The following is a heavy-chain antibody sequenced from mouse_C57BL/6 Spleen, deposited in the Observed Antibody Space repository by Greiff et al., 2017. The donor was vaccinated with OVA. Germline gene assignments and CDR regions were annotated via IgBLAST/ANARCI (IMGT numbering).Heavy chain of an antibody. CDR2: IDPEDGDT. D-gene: IGHD1-1*01. CDR1: GFNIKDYY. V-gene: IGHV14-1*01. J-gene: IGHJ2*01. CDR3: TKGYGSSHYFDY. Sequence: EVKLMESGAELVRPGASVKLSCTASGFNIKDYYMHWVKQRPEQGLEWIGRIDPEDGDTEYAPKFQGKATMTADTSSNTAYLQLSSLTSEDTAVYYCTKGYGSSHYFDYWGQGTTLTVSS.